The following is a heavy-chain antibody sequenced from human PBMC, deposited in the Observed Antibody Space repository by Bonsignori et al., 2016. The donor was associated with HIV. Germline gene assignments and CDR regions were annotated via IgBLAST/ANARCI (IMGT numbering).Heavy chain of an antibody. D-gene: IGHD3-10*01. Sequence: EAQLLESGGGLVQPGGSLTLSCAASGFTFAGYDMIWVRQAPGRGLEWVSAISASGGSTHYADSVKGRFTVSRDNSKNTLFLQMNGLRAEDTALYYCAASGAPAFYYYYMDVWG. CDR3: AASGAPAFYYYYMDV. CDR2: ISASGGST. CDR1: GFTFAGYD. J-gene: IGHJ6*03. V-gene: IGHV3-23*01.